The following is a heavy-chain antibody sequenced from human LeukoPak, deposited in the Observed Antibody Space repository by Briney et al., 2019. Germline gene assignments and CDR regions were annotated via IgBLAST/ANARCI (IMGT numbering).Heavy chain of an antibody. J-gene: IGHJ5*02. CDR2: MSYSGST. Sequence: SETRSLTCTVSGASISSSIYYWCWIRQPPGKGLEWIGSMSYSGSTYYNSSLKSRVTISVDTSKNQFSLKLSSVTAADTAVYYCARRVGAFGESASNWFDPWGQGTLVTVSS. CDR1: GASISSSIYY. D-gene: IGHD3-10*01. V-gene: IGHV4-39*01. CDR3: ARRVGAFGESASNWFDP.